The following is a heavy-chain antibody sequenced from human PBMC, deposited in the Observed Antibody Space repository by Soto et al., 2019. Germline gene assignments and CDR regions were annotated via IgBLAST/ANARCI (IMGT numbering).Heavy chain of an antibody. CDR3: LKAAPNVSVAD. CDR1: GFRFEQYV. D-gene: IGHD3-10*01. J-gene: IGHJ4*02. CDR2: VSPTGDTV. V-gene: IGHV3-9*01. Sequence: VQVVASGGGLVQPGRSLRLSWAVSGFRFEQYVMHWVRQGPGKGLECVSTVSPTGDTVAYADSVEGRFTVSRDNAKNSLYLQLNSLKGDDTAFYYILKAAPNVSVADWGSGALVTVSS.